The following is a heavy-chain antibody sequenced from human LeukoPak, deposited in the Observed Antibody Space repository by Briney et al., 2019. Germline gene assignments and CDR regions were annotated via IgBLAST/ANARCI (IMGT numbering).Heavy chain of an antibody. CDR3: AKDRPNWAIDG. V-gene: IGHV3-7*01. Sequence: GGSLRLSCAASGFNFNNYWMSWVRQAPGKGPEWVATIKPDGSGEYYVDSVKGRLTISRDNAKKSLDLQMNSLRAEDTALYYCAKDRPNWAIDGWGQGTQVTVSS. J-gene: IGHJ4*02. CDR1: GFNFNNYW. D-gene: IGHD3-16*01. CDR2: IKPDGSGE.